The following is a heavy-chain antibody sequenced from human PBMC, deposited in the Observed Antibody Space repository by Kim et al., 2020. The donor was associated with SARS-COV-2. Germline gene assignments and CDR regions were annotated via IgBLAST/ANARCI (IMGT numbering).Heavy chain of an antibody. CDR3: AKDHYYGSGSYSDY. Sequence: ADAGKARFTISRDNSKNTLYLQMNSLRAEDTAVYYCAKDHYYGSGSYSDYWGQGTLVTVSS. V-gene: IGHV3-30*02. D-gene: IGHD3-10*01. J-gene: IGHJ4*02.